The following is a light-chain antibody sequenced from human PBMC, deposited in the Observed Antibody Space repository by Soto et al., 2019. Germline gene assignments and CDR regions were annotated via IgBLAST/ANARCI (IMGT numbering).Light chain of an antibody. CDR2: DAY. Sequence: EIVLTQSPATLSLSPGERATLSCRASQSVSTNLAWYQQKPGQAPRLLIYDAYNKAAGIPSRFSGSGSGTDFTLTISSLESEDFAVYYCHQRSNWPRTFGQGTKVEIK. J-gene: IGKJ1*01. CDR1: QSVSTN. CDR3: HQRSNWPRT. V-gene: IGKV3-11*01.